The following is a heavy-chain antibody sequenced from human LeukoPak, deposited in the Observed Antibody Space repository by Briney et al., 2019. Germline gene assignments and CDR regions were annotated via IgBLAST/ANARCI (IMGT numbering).Heavy chain of an antibody. CDR1: GFTFSSYA. D-gene: IGHD3-3*01. V-gene: IGHV3-23*01. CDR2: ISGSGGST. CDR3: ANSDFWSGIEYYYMDV. Sequence: PGGSLRLSCAASGFTFSSYAMSWVRQAPGKGLEWVSAISGSGGSTYYADSVKGRFTISRDNSKNTLYLQRSSLRAEDTAVYYCANSDFWSGIEYYYMDVWGKGTTVTVSS. J-gene: IGHJ6*03.